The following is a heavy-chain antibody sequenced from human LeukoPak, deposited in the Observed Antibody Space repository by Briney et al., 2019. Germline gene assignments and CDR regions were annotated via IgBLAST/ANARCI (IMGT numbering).Heavy chain of an antibody. CDR3: AREWGPGIAVAGEFDY. CDR1: GGTFSSHA. V-gene: IGHV1-69*04. D-gene: IGHD6-19*01. Sequence: SVKVSCKASGGTFSSHAISWVRQAPGQGLEWMGRIIPILGIANYAQKFQGRVTITADKSTSTAYMELSSLRSEDTAVYYCAREWGPGIAVAGEFDYWGQGTLVTVSS. J-gene: IGHJ4*02. CDR2: IIPILGIA.